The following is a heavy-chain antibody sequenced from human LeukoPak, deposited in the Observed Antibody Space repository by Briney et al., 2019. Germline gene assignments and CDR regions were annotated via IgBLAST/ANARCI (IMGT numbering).Heavy chain of an antibody. J-gene: IGHJ1*01. D-gene: IGHD5-12*01. CDR3: ARGGYSSTLYGRYQH. CDR1: GFTFSSYS. CDR2: ITSSSSYI. V-gene: IGHV3-21*01. Sequence: GGSLRLSCAASGFTFSSYSMNWVRQAPGKGLEWVSSITSSSSYIYYADSVKGRFTISRYNAKNSLYLQMNSLRAEDTAVYYCARGGYSSTLYGRYQHWGQGTLVTVSS.